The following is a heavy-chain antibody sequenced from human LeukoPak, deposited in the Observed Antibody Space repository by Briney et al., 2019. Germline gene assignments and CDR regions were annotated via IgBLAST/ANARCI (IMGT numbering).Heavy chain of an antibody. D-gene: IGHD4-23*01. CDR2: ITWDDGST. V-gene: IGHV3-43*01. Sequence: PGGSLRLSCAASGFTLYDYNMHWVRQAPGKGLEWVSHITWDDGSTYYADSVKGRFTISRDNSKNSLYLQMNSLRTEGTALYYCVRDRERGGNGPIRHWGQGTLVTVSS. CDR3: VRDRERGGNGPIRH. CDR1: GFTLYDYN. J-gene: IGHJ1*01.